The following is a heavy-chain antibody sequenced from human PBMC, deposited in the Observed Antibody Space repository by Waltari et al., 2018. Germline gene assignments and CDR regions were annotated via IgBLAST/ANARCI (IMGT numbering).Heavy chain of an antibody. V-gene: IGHV3-9*01. CDR1: GFTFDDYA. J-gene: IGHJ3*02. CDR3: AKGFVEGGGTFVDAFDI. D-gene: IGHD3-16*01. CDR2: ISWNSGSI. Sequence: EVQLVESGGGLVQPGRSLRLSCAASGFTFDDYAMHWVRQAPGKGLEWVSGISWNSGSIGYADSVKGRFTISRDNAKNSLYLQMNSLRAEDTALYYCAKGFVEGGGTFVDAFDIWGQGTMVTVSS.